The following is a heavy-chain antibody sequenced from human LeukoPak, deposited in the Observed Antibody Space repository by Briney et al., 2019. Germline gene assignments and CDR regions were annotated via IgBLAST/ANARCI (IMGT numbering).Heavy chain of an antibody. CDR1: GYTFTGYY. Sequence: ASVKVSCKASGYTFTGYYMHWVRQAPGQGLEWMGWINPNSGGTNYAQKLQGRVTMTRNTSISTAYMELSSLRSEDTAVYYCARRPPFMGYSGYDDYWGQGTLVTVSS. D-gene: IGHD5-12*01. J-gene: IGHJ4*02. CDR3: ARRPPFMGYSGYDDY. V-gene: IGHV1-2*02. CDR2: INPNSGGT.